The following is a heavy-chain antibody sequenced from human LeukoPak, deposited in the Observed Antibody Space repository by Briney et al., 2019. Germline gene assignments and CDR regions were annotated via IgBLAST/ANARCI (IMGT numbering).Heavy chain of an antibody. CDR1: GFTFSTYA. Sequence: PGGSLRLSCAASGFTFSTYAMTWVRQAPGKGLESVSLISATGSTTYYAESVRGRFTISRDNSKNTLYLQMNSLRAEDTAVYYCAKDLPYYYDSSGYHYWGQGTLVTVSS. CDR3: AKDLPYYYDSSGYHY. J-gene: IGHJ4*02. CDR2: ISATGSTT. V-gene: IGHV3-23*01. D-gene: IGHD3-22*01.